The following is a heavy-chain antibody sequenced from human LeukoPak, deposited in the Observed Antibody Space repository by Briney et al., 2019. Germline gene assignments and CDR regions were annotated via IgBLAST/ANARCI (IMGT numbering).Heavy chain of an antibody. V-gene: IGHV4-39*07. D-gene: IGHD2-15*01. J-gene: IGHJ6*03. CDR1: GGSIGSSSYY. Sequence: SETLSLTCTVSGGSIGSSSYYWGWIRQPPGKGLEWIGSIYYSGSTYYNPSLKSRVTISVDTSKNQFSLKLSSVTAADTAVYYCARVVVGYMDVWGKGTTVTVSS. CDR3: ARVVVGYMDV. CDR2: IYYSGST.